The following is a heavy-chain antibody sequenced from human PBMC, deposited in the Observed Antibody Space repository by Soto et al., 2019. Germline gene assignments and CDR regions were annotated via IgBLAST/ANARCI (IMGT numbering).Heavy chain of an antibody. CDR2: IYYSGII. CDR3: AKGGEWNDV. V-gene: IGHV4-59*01. CDR1: GGSSKSYY. Sequence: PSETLSLTCTVSGGSSKSYYWSWIRQTPGKGLEWIGNIYYSGIINFNPSLKSRVTISVDTSKNQVSLKSTSVTAADTAVYYCAKGGEWNDVWGQGTTVTVSS. D-gene: IGHD3-16*01. J-gene: IGHJ6*02.